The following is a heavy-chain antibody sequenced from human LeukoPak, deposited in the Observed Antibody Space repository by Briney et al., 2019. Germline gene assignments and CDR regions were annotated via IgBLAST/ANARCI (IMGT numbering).Heavy chain of an antibody. CDR1: GFTVSSNY. J-gene: IGHJ6*02. CDR3: ARPHILGGGDIYYGMDV. CDR2: ISGSGGST. Sequence: GGSLRLSCAASGFTVSSNYMSWVRQAPGKGLEWVSGISGSGGSTYYAASVQGRFTVSRDNSKNTLYLQMNSLRAEDTAAYYCARPHILGGGDIYYGMDVWGQGTTVTVSS. D-gene: IGHD2-21*02. V-gene: IGHV3-23*01.